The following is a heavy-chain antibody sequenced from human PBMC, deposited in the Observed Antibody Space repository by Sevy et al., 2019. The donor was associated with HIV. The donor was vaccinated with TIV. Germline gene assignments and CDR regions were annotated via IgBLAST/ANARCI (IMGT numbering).Heavy chain of an antibody. CDR3: AKGVATIPPYFDY. V-gene: IGHV3-43*01. Sequence: GGSPRLSCAASGFTFDDYTMHWVRQAPGKGLEWVSLISWDGGSTYYADSVKGRFTISRDNSKNSLYLQMNSLRTEDTALYYCAKGVATIPPYFDYWGQGTLVTVSS. J-gene: IGHJ4*02. CDR1: GFTFDDYT. CDR2: ISWDGGST. D-gene: IGHD5-12*01.